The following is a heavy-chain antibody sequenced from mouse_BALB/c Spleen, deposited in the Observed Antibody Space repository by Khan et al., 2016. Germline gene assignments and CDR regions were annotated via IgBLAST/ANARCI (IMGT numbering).Heavy chain of an antibody. CDR2: ILPGSGYS. Sequence: QVQLKQSGAELMKPGASVKISCKATGYTFSNYWSEWVKQRPGHGLEGIGDILPGSGYSNSNENFKGKATFTADASSNKAYMQLISLTSEDSAVYFCARAWYSLDYLGQGTSVTVSS. J-gene: IGHJ4*01. CDR1: GYTFSNYW. V-gene: IGHV1-9*01. CDR3: ARAWYSLDY.